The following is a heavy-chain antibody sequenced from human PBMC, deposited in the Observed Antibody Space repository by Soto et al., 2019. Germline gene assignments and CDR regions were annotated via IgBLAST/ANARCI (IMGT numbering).Heavy chain of an antibody. Sequence: QVQLVQAGAEVKKPGASVKVSCKASGYTFISYDINWVRQATGQGLAWMGWMNPKSGKTGYEQKFQGRVTMTRNASISTAYMELSSLRSEDTAVYYCARGADYVWWSYYTNAHRDYWGEGTLVTVSS. D-gene: IGHD3-16*01. V-gene: IGHV1-8*01. CDR2: MNPKSGKT. J-gene: IGHJ4*02. CDR1: GYTFISYD. CDR3: ARGADYVWWSYYTNAHRDY.